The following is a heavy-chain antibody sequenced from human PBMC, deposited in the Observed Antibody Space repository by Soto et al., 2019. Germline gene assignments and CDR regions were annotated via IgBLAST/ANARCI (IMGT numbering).Heavy chain of an antibody. CDR3: ARDSPIGSTFSGYDAIDY. CDR2: IIPLLSTS. Sequence: ASVKVSCKASGGPFSNDIITWVRQAPGQGLEWMGRIIPLLSTSTYAQKFQGRLTITADRSSGTAYMELNSLRSEDTAVYYCARDSPIGSTFSGYDAIDYWGQGTLVTV. J-gene: IGHJ4*02. D-gene: IGHD5-12*01. CDR1: GGPFSNDI. V-gene: IGHV1-69*08.